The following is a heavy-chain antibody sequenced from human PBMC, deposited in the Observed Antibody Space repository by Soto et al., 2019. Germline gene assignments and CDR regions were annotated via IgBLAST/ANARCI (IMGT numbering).Heavy chain of an antibody. D-gene: IGHD3-22*01. V-gene: IGHV3-53*01. CDR2: IYSGGST. CDR1: GFTFSSYA. J-gene: IGHJ4*02. CDR3: ARDVAYYYDSSGYYY. Sequence: GGSLRLSCAASGFTFSSYAMHWVRQAPGKGLEWVSVIYSGGSTYYADSVKGRFTISRDNSKNTLYLQMNSLRAEDTAVYYCARDVAYYYDSSGYYYWGQGTLVTVSS.